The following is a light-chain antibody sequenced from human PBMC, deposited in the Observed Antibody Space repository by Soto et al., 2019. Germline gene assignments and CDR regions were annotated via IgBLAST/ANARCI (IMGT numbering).Light chain of an antibody. CDR2: DVS. J-gene: IGLJ2*01. V-gene: IGLV2-11*01. CDR3: CSYAGTVV. Sequence: QSVLTQPRSVSGSPGQSVTISCTGTSSDVGGYNYVSWYQQHPGKAPKLMIYDVSKRPSGVPDRFSGSKSGYTASLTISGLQAEDEADYYCCSYAGTVVFGGGTKLTVL. CDR1: SSDVGGYNY.